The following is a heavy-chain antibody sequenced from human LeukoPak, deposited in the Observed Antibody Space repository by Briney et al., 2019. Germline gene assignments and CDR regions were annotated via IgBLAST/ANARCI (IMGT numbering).Heavy chain of an antibody. V-gene: IGHV4-59*08. D-gene: IGHD2-8*01. Sequence: SETLSLTCAVYGGSFSGYYWSWIRQPPGKALEWIGYMSYTGSTNYSPSLKSRVTMSVDTSKNQFSLRLSSVTAAETAVYYCTTYLGFCTNGVCYDYFDYRGQGTLVTVSS. CDR1: GGSFSGYY. J-gene: IGHJ4*02. CDR2: MSYTGST. CDR3: TTYLGFCTNGVCYDYFDY.